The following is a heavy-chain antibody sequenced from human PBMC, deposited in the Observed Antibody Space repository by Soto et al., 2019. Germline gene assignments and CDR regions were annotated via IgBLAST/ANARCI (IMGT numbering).Heavy chain of an antibody. D-gene: IGHD2-15*01. CDR2: MNPNSGNT. Sequence: ASVKVSCKASGYTFTSYDINWVRQATGQGLEWMGWMNPNSGNTGYAQKFQGRVTMTRNTSISTAYMELSSLRSEDTAVYYCARSPGPHIVAGDWFDPWGHGTLVTVSS. J-gene: IGHJ5*02. V-gene: IGHV1-8*01. CDR1: GYTFTSYD. CDR3: ARSPGPHIVAGDWFDP.